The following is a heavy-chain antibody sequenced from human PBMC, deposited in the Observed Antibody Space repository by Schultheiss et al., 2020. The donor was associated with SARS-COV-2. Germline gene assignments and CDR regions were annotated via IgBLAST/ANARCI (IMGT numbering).Heavy chain of an antibody. V-gene: IGHV4-59*12. CDR1: GSSITGFF. Sequence: SETLSLTCSVSGSSITGFFWTWIRQPPGKGLDPIGNIYFTGITKYNPSLKSRVTMSVDTSKNQFSLKLSSVTAADTAVYYCARDQDYGRNAFDIWGQGTMVTVSS. CDR2: IYFTGIT. D-gene: IGHD4/OR15-4a*01. J-gene: IGHJ3*02. CDR3: ARDQDYGRNAFDI.